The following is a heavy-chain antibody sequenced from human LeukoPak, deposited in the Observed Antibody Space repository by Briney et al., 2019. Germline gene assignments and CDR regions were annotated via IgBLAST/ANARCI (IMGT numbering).Heavy chain of an antibody. CDR1: GMNFRKYV. J-gene: IGHJ5*02. D-gene: IGHD6-13*01. CDR2: ISSSGSTI. CDR3: ARVAAVRFDP. Sequence: GGSLRLSCEASGMNFRKYVMNWVRQAPGKGLEWVSYISSSGSTIYYADSVKGRFTISRDNAKNSLYLQMNSLRAEDTAVYYCARVAAVRFDPWGQGTLVTVSS. V-gene: IGHV3-48*04.